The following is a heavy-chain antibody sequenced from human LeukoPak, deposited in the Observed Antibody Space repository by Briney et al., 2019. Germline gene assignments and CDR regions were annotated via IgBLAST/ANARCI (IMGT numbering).Heavy chain of an antibody. CDR2: TNPNSGGT. J-gene: IGHJ4*02. Sequence: GASVKVSCKASGYTFTGCYMHWVRQAPGQGLESMGWTNPNSGGTNYAQKFQGRVTMTRDTSISTAYMELSRLRSDDTAVYYCARDSAPNIGESLFPNYSGQGTLVTVSS. D-gene: IGHD3-10*01. CDR1: GYTFTGCY. CDR3: ARDSAPNIGESLFPNY. V-gene: IGHV1-2*02.